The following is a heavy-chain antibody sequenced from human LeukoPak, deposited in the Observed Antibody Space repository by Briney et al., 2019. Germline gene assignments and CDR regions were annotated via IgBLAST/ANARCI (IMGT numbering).Heavy chain of an antibody. D-gene: IGHD2-8*01. V-gene: IGHV4-4*07. CDR1: GGSISSYY. J-gene: IGHJ4*02. CDR3: ARTNGVVPGY. Sequence: SETLSLTCTVSGGSISSYYWSWIRQPAGEGLEWIGRLHTSGSTHYNPSLKSRVTMSVDTSKNQFSLKLSSVTAADTAVYYCARTNGVVPGYWGQGTLVTVSS. CDR2: LHTSGST.